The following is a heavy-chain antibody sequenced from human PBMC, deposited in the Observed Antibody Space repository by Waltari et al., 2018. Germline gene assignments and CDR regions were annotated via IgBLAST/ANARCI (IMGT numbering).Heavy chain of an antibody. J-gene: IGHJ2*01. CDR2: IYYSGST. D-gene: IGHD2-8*01. CDR3: ARHPAMTIMLWYFDL. V-gene: IGHV4-39*01. CDR1: GGSISSSSYY. Sequence: QLQLQESGPGLVKPSETLSLPCPVSGGSISSSSYYWGWIRQPPGKGLEWIGSIYYSGSTYYNPSLKSRVTISVDTSKNQFSLKLSSVTAADTAVYYCARHPAMTIMLWYFDLWGRGTLVTVSS.